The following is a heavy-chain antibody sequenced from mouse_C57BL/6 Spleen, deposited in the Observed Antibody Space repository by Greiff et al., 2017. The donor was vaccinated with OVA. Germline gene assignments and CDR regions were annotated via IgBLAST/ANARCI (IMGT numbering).Heavy chain of an antibody. J-gene: IGHJ2*01. CDR2: IPPNSGST. V-gene: IGHV1-64*01. CDR1: GYTFTSYW. Sequence: QVQLKQPGAELVKPGASVKLSCKASGYTFTSYWMHWVKQRPGQGLEWIGMIPPNSGSTKYNEKFTSKATLTENKSSSTAYMQLSSLTSEDSAVYYCSRRTVTNFDYWGQGTTLTVSS. D-gene: IGHD4-1*01. CDR3: SRRTVTNFDY.